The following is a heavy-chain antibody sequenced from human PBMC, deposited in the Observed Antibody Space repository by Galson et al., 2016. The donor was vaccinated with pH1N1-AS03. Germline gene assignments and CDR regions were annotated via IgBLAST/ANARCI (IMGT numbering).Heavy chain of an antibody. CDR1: GFTFRTFG. Sequence: SLRLSCAASGFTFRTFGMHWVRQAPGKGLEWVAVIWNDGSLKKYGDSVKGRFIISRDNSNNTVSLEMSSLRAEDTAAYYCVAGNQNYFDYWGQGTLVTVSS. CDR2: IWNDGSLK. V-gene: IGHV3-33*01. J-gene: IGHJ4*02. D-gene: IGHD6-13*01. CDR3: VAGNQNYFDY.